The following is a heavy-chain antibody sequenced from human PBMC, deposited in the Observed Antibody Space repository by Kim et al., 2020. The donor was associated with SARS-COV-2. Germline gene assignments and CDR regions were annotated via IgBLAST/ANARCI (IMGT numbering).Heavy chain of an antibody. CDR2: IYYSGST. Sequence: SETLSLTCTVSGGSISSSSYYWGWIRQPPGKGLEWIGSIYYSGSTYYNPSLKSRVTISVDTSKNQFSLKLSSVTAADTAVYYCARPPSGYCSSTSCPNWYFDLWGRGTLVTVSS. D-gene: IGHD2-2*01. V-gene: IGHV4-39*01. J-gene: IGHJ2*01. CDR3: ARPPSGYCSSTSCPNWYFDL. CDR1: GGSISSSSYY.